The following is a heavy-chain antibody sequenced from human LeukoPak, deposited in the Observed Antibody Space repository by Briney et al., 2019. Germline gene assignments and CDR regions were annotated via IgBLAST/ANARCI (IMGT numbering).Heavy chain of an antibody. CDR2: IYYSGST. D-gene: IGHD3-10*01. CDR3: ARSSGFGELWKLDY. CDR1: GGSISSSSYY. V-gene: IGHV4-39*01. Sequence: KSSETLSLTCTVSGGSISSSSYYWGWIRQPPGKGLEWIGTIYYSGSTYYNPSLKSRVTISVDTSKNQFSLKLRSVTAADTAVYYCARSSGFGELWKLDYWGQGTLVTVSS. J-gene: IGHJ4*02.